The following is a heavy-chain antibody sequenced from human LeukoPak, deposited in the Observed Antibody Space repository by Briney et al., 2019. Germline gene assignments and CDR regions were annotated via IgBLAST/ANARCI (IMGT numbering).Heavy chain of an antibody. J-gene: IGHJ4*02. Sequence: SSETLSLTCTVSVASISSGSNSWGWIRQPAGKGLEWHGRINTSGTTNYNPSLQSRVTLSIDPSKNQFSQKLSSVPAPDTAVYFCAKDDFSWGQGTLGTVSS. CDR3: AKDDFS. CDR2: INTSGTT. D-gene: IGHD2-21*02. V-gene: IGHV4-61*02. CDR1: VASISSGSNS.